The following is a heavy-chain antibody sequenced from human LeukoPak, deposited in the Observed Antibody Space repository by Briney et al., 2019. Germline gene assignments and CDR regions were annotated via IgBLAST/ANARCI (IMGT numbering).Heavy chain of an antibody. V-gene: IGHV3-66*01. CDR2: ISSGGST. D-gene: IGHD1-7*01. CDR3: ARDWGNWNYDY. CDR1: GLTVSSNY. J-gene: IGHJ4*02. Sequence: GGSLRLSCAASGLTVSSNYMSWVRQAPGKGLEWVSLISSGGSTYYADSVRGRFTISRDNSKNTLYLQMNSLRAEDTAVYYRARDWGNWNYDYWGQGTLVTVSS.